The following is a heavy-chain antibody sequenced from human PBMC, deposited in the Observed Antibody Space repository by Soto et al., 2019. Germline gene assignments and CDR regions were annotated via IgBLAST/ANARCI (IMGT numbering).Heavy chain of an antibody. CDR3: ARVYRTGTTWWFDP. J-gene: IGHJ5*02. D-gene: IGHD1-1*01. V-gene: IGHV4-31*03. CDR1: GGPISSGGYY. Sequence: SETLSLTCTVSGGPISSGGYYWSWIRQHPGKGLEWIGYIYYSGSTYYNPSLKIRVTISVDTSKNQFSLKLSSVTAADTAVYYCARVYRTGTTWWFDPWGQGPLVTVS. CDR2: IYYSGST.